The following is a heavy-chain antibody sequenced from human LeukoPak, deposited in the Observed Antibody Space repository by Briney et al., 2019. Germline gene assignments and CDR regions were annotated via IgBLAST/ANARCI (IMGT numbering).Heavy chain of an antibody. V-gene: IGHV3-53*01. CDR1: GFTVSNNY. CDR3: AKDIRSSGWSKYSDY. D-gene: IGHD6-19*01. Sequence: PGGSLRLSCAASGFTVSNNYMSWVRQAPGKGLEWVSVIHSGGTTNYADSVQGRFTISRDNSKTTVYLHMNSLRAEDTAVYYCAKDIRSSGWSKYSDYWGQGTLVTVSS. J-gene: IGHJ4*02. CDR2: IHSGGTT.